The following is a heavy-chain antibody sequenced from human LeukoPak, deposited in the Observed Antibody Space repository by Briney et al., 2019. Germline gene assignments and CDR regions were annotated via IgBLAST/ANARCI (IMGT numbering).Heavy chain of an antibody. Sequence: PGGSLRLSCAASGFTFTSYSMNWVRQGPGKGLEWVSSISSTSNYIYHADSVKGRFTISRDNAKNSLYLQMNSLRAEDTAVYYCARGRIYSDKSGTYYFDYWGQGTLVTVSS. J-gene: IGHJ4*02. CDR3: ARGRIYSDKSGTYYFDY. CDR1: GFTFTSYS. D-gene: IGHD1-26*01. CDR2: ISSTSNYI. V-gene: IGHV3-21*01.